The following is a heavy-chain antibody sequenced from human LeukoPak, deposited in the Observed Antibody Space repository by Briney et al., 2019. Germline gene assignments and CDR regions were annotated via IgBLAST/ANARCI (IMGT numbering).Heavy chain of an antibody. Sequence: ASVKVSCKVSGYTLTELSMHWVRQAPGKGLEWMGGFDPEDGETIYAQKFQGRVTMTEDTSTDTAYMELSSLRSEDTAVYYCATAGYGSGWYDGYYYYGMDVWGQGTTVTVSS. CDR3: ATAGYGSGWYDGYYYYGMDV. D-gene: IGHD6-19*01. CDR2: FDPEDGET. J-gene: IGHJ6*02. CDR1: GYTLTELS. V-gene: IGHV1-24*01.